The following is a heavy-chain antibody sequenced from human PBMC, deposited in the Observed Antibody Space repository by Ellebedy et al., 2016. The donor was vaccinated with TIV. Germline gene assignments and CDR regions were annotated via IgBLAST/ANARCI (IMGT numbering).Heavy chain of an antibody. CDR3: ARGIEAGVDY. Sequence: AASVKVSCKASGYAFTIYDINWVRQATGQGLEWMGWMSTNNGNTGYSQKFQGRVTMTRDTSTSTAYMELSSLISEDTAVYYCARGIEAGVDYWGQGTLVTVSS. CDR1: GYAFTIYD. J-gene: IGHJ4*02. CDR2: MSTNNGNT. V-gene: IGHV1-8*01. D-gene: IGHD3-22*01.